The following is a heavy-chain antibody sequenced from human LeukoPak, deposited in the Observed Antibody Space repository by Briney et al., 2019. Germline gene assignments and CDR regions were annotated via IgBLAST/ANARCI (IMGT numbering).Heavy chain of an antibody. Sequence: ASETLSLTCPVSGGSISSYYWSWIRQPPGKGLEWIGYIYYSGSTTYNPSLKSRVTISVDTSKNQFSLKLSSVTAEDTAVYYCARDRAGATWGVLDYWGQGTLVTVSS. J-gene: IGHJ4*02. V-gene: IGHV4-59*01. CDR3: ARDRAGATWGVLDY. CDR2: IYYSGST. D-gene: IGHD1-26*01. CDR1: GGSISSYY.